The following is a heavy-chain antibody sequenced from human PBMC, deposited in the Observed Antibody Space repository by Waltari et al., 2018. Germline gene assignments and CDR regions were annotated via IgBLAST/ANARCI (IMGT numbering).Heavy chain of an antibody. CDR1: GFDVNRNY. D-gene: IGHD3-16*01. CDR3: ARGFTLILGP. Sequence: EMQLVESEGGLVQPGGSLTLSCTASGFDVNRNYRSWVRQAPGKGPEWVSVLYSDGRTFYADSVKGRFTISRHDSKNTLYLQLNSLTPDDTAVYYCARGFTLILGPWGQGALVTVSS. CDR2: LYSDGRT. J-gene: IGHJ5*02. V-gene: IGHV3-53*04.